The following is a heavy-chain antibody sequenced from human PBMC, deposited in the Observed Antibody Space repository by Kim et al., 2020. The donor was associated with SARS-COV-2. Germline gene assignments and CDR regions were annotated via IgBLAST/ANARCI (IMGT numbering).Heavy chain of an antibody. CDR2: IYYSGST. CDR3: ARDPLKNPVLLGYYYYYGMDV. Sequence: SETLSLTCTVSGGSISSGGYYWSWIRQHPGKGLEWIGYIYYSGSTYYNPSLKSRVTITVDTSKNRFSLKLRSVTAADTAVYYGARDPLKNPVLLGYYYYYGMDVWGQGTTVTVSS. V-gene: IGHV4-31*03. J-gene: IGHJ6*02. CDR1: GGSISSGGYY.